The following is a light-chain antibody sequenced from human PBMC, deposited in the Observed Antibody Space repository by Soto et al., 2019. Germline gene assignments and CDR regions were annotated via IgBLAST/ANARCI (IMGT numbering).Light chain of an antibody. Sequence: EIVLTQSPATLSLSPGERATLSCRASQSVSSYLAWYQLKPGQTPRLLIFDAFNRATDIPARFSGSGSGTDFTLTISSLEPEDFATYYCQQRTNWPPTFGGGTKVEIK. V-gene: IGKV3-11*01. CDR3: QQRTNWPPT. CDR1: QSVSSY. J-gene: IGKJ4*01. CDR2: DAF.